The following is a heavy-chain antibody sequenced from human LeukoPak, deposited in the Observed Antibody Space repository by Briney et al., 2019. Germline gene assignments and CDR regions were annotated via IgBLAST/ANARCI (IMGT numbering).Heavy chain of an antibody. D-gene: IGHD3-16*02. CDR3: ARDQYVWGSYRSDAFDI. V-gene: IGHV3-7*01. Sequence: GGSLRLSCAASGFTFSSYWMSWVRQAPGKGLEWVANIKQDGSEKYYMDSVKGRFTISRDNAKNSLYLQMNSLGAEDTAVYYCARDQYVWGSYRSDAFDIWGQGTMVTVSS. J-gene: IGHJ3*02. CDR2: IKQDGSEK. CDR1: GFTFSSYW.